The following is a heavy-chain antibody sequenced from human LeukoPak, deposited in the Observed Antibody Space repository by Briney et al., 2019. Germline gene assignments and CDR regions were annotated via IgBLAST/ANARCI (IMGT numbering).Heavy chain of an antibody. J-gene: IGHJ5*02. CDR2: INPSGGST. CDR1: GYTFTSYY. CDR3: ARVKVGTMIVGNNWFDP. V-gene: IGHV1-46*01. D-gene: IGHD3-22*01. Sequence: GASVKVSCKASGYTFTSYYMHWVRQAPGQGLEWMGIINPSGGSTSYAQKFQGRVTMTRDMSTSTVYMELSSLRSEDTAVYYCARVKVGTMIVGNNWFDPWVQGTLVTVSS.